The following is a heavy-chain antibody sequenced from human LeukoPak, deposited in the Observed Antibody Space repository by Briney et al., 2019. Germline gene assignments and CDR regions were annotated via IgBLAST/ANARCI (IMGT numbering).Heavy chain of an antibody. J-gene: IGHJ4*02. CDR3: ARAPGLAAAGNELNY. D-gene: IGHD6-13*01. Sequence: GGSLRLSCAASGFTFSSYAMSWVRQAPGKGLEWVSAISGSGGSTYYADSVKGRFTISRDNSKNTLYLQMNSLRAEDTAVYYCARAPGLAAAGNELNYWGQGTLVTVSS. CDR1: GFTFSSYA. V-gene: IGHV3-23*01. CDR2: ISGSGGST.